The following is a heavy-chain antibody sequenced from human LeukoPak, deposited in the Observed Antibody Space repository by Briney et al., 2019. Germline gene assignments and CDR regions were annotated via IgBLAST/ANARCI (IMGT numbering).Heavy chain of an antibody. V-gene: IGHV3-7*01. CDR1: GFTFSSYW. CDR3: ARVYHYYDSTSPGVPPSYFDY. CDR2: IKQDGSEK. D-gene: IGHD3-22*01. J-gene: IGHJ4*02. Sequence: AGGSLRLSCAASGFTFSSYWMSWVRQAPGKGLEWVANIKQDGSEKYYVDSVKGRFTISRDNAKNSLYLQMNSLRAEDTAVYYCARVYHYYDSTSPGVPPSYFDYWGQGTLVTVSS.